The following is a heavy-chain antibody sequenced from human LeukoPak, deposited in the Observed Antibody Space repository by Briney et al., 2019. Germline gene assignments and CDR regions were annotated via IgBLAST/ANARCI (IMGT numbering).Heavy chain of an antibody. V-gene: IGHV3-23*01. D-gene: IGHD3-10*01. J-gene: IGHJ4*02. Sequence: GGSLRLSCAASGFTFSSYAMSWVRQAPGKGLEWVSAISGSGGSTYYADSVKGRFTISRDNSKNTLYLQMNSLRAEDTAVYYCAKWGSGSYYRSTPPGLWGQGTLVTVSS. CDR3: AKWGSGSYYRSTPPGL. CDR1: GFTFSSYA. CDR2: ISGSGGST.